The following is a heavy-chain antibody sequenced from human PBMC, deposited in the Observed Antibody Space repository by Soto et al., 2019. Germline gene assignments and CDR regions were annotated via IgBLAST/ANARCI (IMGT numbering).Heavy chain of an antibody. CDR1: GGSISGRGYY. Sequence: SVTLSLTYIVSGGSISGRGYYWIWIRQPPGKGLEWIGSIYYRASTYYNPSLKSRVTISVDTSKNQFSLKLSSVTAADTAVYYCARQEVGSSGSPYYFDYWGQGTLVTVSS. V-gene: IGHV4-39*01. CDR3: ARQEVGSSGSPYYFDY. D-gene: IGHD3-10*01. J-gene: IGHJ4*02. CDR2: IYYRAST.